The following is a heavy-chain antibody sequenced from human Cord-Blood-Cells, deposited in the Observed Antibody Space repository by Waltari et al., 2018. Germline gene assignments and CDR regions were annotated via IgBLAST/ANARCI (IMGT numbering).Heavy chain of an antibody. Sequence: QVQLVQTGAELNKPGPSVKVSCTASGATFSSSPNSRVRQAPGQGLEWMGGIIPIFGTANYAQKFQGRVTITADKSTSTAYMELSSLRSEDTAVYYCARGVTGEGFDYWGQGTLVTVSS. J-gene: IGHJ4*02. CDR2: IIPIFGTA. D-gene: IGHD7-27*01. CDR3: ARGVTGEGFDY. V-gene: IGHV1-69*06. CDR1: GATFSSSP.